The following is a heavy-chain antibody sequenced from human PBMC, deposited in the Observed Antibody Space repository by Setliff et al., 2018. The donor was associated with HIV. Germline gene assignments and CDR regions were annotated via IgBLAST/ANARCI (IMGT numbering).Heavy chain of an antibody. V-gene: IGHV1-2*02. CDR3: ARHRDGGTYPLDY. CDR2: INSASGGT. J-gene: IGHJ4*02. Sequence: ASVKVSCKASGYTFTDYYIHWVRQAPGQGLEWMGWINSASGGTNYAQNFQGRVTVTRDTSINTAYVELNSLKSDDTAVYYCARHRDGGTYPLDYWGQGTLVTVSS. D-gene: IGHD1-26*01. CDR1: GYTFTDYY.